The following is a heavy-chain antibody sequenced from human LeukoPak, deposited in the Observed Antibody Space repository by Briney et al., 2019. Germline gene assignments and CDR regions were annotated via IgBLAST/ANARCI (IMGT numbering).Heavy chain of an antibody. Sequence: SCKASGYTFTTYAMHWVRQAPGKGLEWVAVISYDGSNKYYADSVKGRFTISRDNSKNMLYLQMNSLRAEDTAVYYCASSPRSGYYYGMDVWGQGTTVTVSS. CDR2: ISYDGSNK. CDR3: ASSPRSGYYYGMDV. V-gene: IGHV3-30-3*01. J-gene: IGHJ6*02. D-gene: IGHD2-15*01. CDR1: GYTFTTYA.